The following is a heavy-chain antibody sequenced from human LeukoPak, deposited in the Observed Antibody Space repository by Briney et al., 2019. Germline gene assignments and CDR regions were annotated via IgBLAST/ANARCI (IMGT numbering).Heavy chain of an antibody. CDR1: GFTFSDYY. V-gene: IGHV3-11*05. Sequence: PGGSLRLSCAASGFTFSDYYMSGIRQSPGKGLEGISYITSSSSHTNYADSEKVRCTISRDKHKQSLHLQMNSLRAEDTAVYYCARDYDILTGYFRGGFDYWGQGTLVTVSS. D-gene: IGHD3-9*01. CDR3: ARDYDILTGYFRGGFDY. J-gene: IGHJ4*02. CDR2: ITSSSSHT.